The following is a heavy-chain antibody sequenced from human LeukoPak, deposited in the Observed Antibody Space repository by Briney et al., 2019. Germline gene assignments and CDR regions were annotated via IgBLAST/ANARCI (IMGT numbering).Heavy chain of an antibody. J-gene: IGHJ4*02. V-gene: IGHV3-30-3*01. Sequence: GGSLRLSCAVSGFTFSGFWMSWSRQAPGKGLEWVAVISYDGINKYYADSVKGRFTISRDNSKNTLYLQMNSLRAEDTAVYYCASARDYHDTSGLDYWGQGTLVTVSS. CDR1: GFTFSGFW. CDR3: ASARDYHDTSGLDY. CDR2: ISYDGINK. D-gene: IGHD3-22*01.